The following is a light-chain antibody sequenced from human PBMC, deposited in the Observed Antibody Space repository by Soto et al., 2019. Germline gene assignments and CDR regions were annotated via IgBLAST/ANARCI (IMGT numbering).Light chain of an antibody. Sequence: QSVLTQPPSVSGAPGQRVTISCTGNSSNLGAGYDVHWYQQLPGAAPKLVIFGNRNRTSGVPERFTGSKSGTSASLAITGLQAGDEADYYCQAYDYSLTASVFGGGTKVTVL. CDR2: GNR. J-gene: IGLJ3*02. CDR1: SSNLGAGYD. CDR3: QAYDYSLTASV. V-gene: IGLV1-40*01.